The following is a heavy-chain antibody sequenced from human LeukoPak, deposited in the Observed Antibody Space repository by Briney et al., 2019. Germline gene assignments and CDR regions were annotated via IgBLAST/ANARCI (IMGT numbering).Heavy chain of an antibody. V-gene: IGHV3-21*04. Sequence: GGSLRLSCAASGFTFSSYSMNWVRQAPGKGLEWVSSISSSSSCIYYADSVKGRFTISRDNAKNSLYLQMNSLRAEDTAVYYCARRAGDYSHPYDYWGQGTLVTVFS. CDR2: ISSSSSCI. D-gene: IGHD3-22*01. J-gene: IGHJ4*02. CDR1: GFTFSSYS. CDR3: ARRAGDYSHPYDY.